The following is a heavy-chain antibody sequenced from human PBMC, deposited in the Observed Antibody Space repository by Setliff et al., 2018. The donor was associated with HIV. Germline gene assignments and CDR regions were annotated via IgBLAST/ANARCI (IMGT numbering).Heavy chain of an antibody. J-gene: IGHJ5*02. CDR1: GFTFSGSA. CDR2: IKTKPNGYAT. D-gene: IGHD4-17*01. Sequence: GESLRLSCSASGFTFSGSALHWVRQASGKGLEWVGRIKTKPNGYATAHAASVKGRFTISRDDSQNTAYLKMNSLRTEDTAVYFCAVSPDGDCATTKCAKWFDPWGQGTQVTVSS. CDR3: AVSPDGDCATTKCAKWFDP. V-gene: IGHV3-73*01.